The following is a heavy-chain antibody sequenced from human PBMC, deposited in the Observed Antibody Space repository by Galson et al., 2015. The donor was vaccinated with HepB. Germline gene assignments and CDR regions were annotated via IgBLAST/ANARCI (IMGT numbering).Heavy chain of an antibody. V-gene: IGHV1-69*13. CDR1: GGAFSNYE. D-gene: IGHD3-22*01. CDR3: ARRTYHDTSGPYCEDAFDI. J-gene: IGHJ3*02. CDR2: IIPMFGTA. Sequence: SVKVSCKASGGAFSNYEITWVRQAPGQGLEWVGGIIPMFGTADYAQKFQGRVTIIADESTRTSHMELSSLRSEDTAVYYCARRTYHDTSGPYCEDAFDIWGQGTMVTVTS.